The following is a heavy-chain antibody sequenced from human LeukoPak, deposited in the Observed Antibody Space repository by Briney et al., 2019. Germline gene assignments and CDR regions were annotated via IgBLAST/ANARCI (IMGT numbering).Heavy chain of an antibody. D-gene: IGHD3-10*01. CDR2: INPAGSTA. J-gene: IGHJ4*02. CDR3: GRGMIGAYGSDY. CDR1: GFTFSTYW. V-gene: IGHV3-74*01. Sequence: GGSRRLSCAASGFTFSTYWMHWVRQAPGKGLVWVSHINPAGSTAFYADSVKGRFTISRDNAKNTVYLQMSSLGAEDTAVYYCGRGMIGAYGSDYWGQGTLVTVSS.